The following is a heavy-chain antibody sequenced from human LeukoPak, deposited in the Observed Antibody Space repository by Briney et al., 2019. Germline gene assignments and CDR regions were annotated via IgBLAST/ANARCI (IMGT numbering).Heavy chain of an antibody. CDR2: ISGSGGST. CDR3: AKSLSYYDSSGLDY. D-gene: IGHD3-22*01. V-gene: IGHV3-23*01. J-gene: IGHJ4*02. Sequence: PGGSLRLSCAASGFTFSSYAMSWVRQAPGMGLEWVSAISGSGGSTYYADSVKGRFTISRDNSKNTLYLQMNSLRAEDTAVYYCAKSLSYYDSSGLDYWGQGTLVTVSS. CDR1: GFTFSSYA.